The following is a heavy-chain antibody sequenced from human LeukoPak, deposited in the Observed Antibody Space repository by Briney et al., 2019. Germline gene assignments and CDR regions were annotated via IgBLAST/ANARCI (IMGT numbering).Heavy chain of an antibody. V-gene: IGHV3-15*07. J-gene: IGHJ4*02. CDR1: GFTFSKAW. CDR2: IKSKTDGGTT. CDR3: TTGSGYYYGRSAGFDY. Sequence: SGGSLRLSCTASGFTFSKAWMDWVRQAPGKGLEWVGRIKSKTDGGTTDYAAPVKGRFLISRDDSQNTLYLQMNSLKTEDTAVYYCTTGSGYYYGRSAGFDYWGQETLVTVSS. D-gene: IGHD3-22*01.